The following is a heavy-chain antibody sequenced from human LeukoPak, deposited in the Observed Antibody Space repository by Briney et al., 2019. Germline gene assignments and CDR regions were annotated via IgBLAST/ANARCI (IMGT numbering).Heavy chain of an antibody. CDR2: INKDGSAT. CDR3: ATWAFYHSLDV. D-gene: IGHD1-26*01. CDR1: GYTFDAYA. V-gene: IGHV3-43*02. J-gene: IGHJ6*02. Sequence: GGSLRLSCEASGYTFDAYAMHWVRQAPGKGLEWVSLINKDGSATYYADSVKGRFTISRDNSKNSLYLQMNSLRSEDTALYYCATWAFYHSLDVWGQGTTVTVSS.